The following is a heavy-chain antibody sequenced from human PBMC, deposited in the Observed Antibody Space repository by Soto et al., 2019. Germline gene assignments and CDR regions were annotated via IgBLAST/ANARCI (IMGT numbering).Heavy chain of an antibody. D-gene: IGHD4-17*01. Sequence: QVLLQESGPGRVKPSGTLSLTCAVSGDSTSSSFWWSWVRQPPGKGLEWIGEIYHTESTVYNPSLKSRVTISVDKSKNQFSLNLDSVTAADTAVYYCARYDFGTFDYWGRGILVTVSS. CDR3: ARYDFGTFDY. J-gene: IGHJ4*02. V-gene: IGHV4-4*02. CDR2: IYHTEST. CDR1: GDSTSSSFW.